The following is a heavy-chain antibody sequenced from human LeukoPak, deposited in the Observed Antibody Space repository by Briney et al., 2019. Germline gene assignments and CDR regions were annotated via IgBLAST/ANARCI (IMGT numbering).Heavy chain of an antibody. CDR2: MNPNSGNT. CDR3: ATGDGYNPWGY. V-gene: IGHV1-8*01. CDR1: GYTFTSYD. Sequence: ASVKVSCKASGYTFTSYDINWVRQATGQGLEWMGWMNPNSGNTGYAHTVKGRVTMTRNTSISTVYMELNSLRSEDTAVYYCATGDGYNPWGYWGQGTLVTVSS. D-gene: IGHD5-24*01. J-gene: IGHJ4*02.